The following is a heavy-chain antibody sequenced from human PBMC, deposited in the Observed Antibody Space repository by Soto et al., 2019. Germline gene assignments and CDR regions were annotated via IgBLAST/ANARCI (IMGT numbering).Heavy chain of an antibody. V-gene: IGHV3-11*01. J-gene: IGHJ5*02. CDR1: GFPFSDYY. D-gene: IGHD2-15*01. Sequence: GGSLRLSCAASGFPFSDYYMSWIRQAPGKGLEWVSYISSSGSTIYYADSVKGRFTISRDNAKNSLYLQMNSLRAEDTAVYYCARAFNEDIVVVVAATRFDPWGQGTLVTVSS. CDR2: ISSSGSTI. CDR3: ARAFNEDIVVVVAATRFDP.